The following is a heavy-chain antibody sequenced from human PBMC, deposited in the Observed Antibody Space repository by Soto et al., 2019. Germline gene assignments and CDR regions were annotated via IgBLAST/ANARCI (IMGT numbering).Heavy chain of an antibody. Sequence: GSLRLSCAASGFTFSSYSMNWVRQAPGKGLEWVSSISSSSSYIYYADSVKGRSTISRDNAKNSLYLQMNSLRAEDTAVYYCARAGYPLLYYYYGMDVWGQGTTVTVSS. J-gene: IGHJ6*02. D-gene: IGHD1-26*01. V-gene: IGHV3-21*01. CDR3: ARAGYPLLYYYYGMDV. CDR1: GFTFSSYS. CDR2: ISSSSSYI.